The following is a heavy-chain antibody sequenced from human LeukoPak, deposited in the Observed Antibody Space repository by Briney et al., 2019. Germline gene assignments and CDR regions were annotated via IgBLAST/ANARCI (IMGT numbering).Heavy chain of an antibody. CDR3: ATGNSASPIDIEN. CDR1: GFTFSSYA. Sequence: QSGGSLRLSCAASGFTFSSYAMSWVRQAPGKGLEWVSAISGSGGSTYYADSVKGRFTISRDNSKNTLYLQMNSLRAEDTAVYYCATGNSASPIDIENWGQGTLVTVSS. V-gene: IGHV3-23*01. J-gene: IGHJ4*02. CDR2: ISGSGGST. D-gene: IGHD1/OR15-1a*01.